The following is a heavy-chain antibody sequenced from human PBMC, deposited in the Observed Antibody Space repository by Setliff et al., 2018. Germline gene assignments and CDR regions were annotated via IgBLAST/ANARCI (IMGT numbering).Heavy chain of an antibody. CDR1: GGSISSSSYY. D-gene: IGHD6-19*01. J-gene: IGHJ6*02. Sequence: SETLSLTCTVSGGSISSSSYYWGWIRQPPGKGLEWIGSIYYSGSTYYNPSLKSRVTISVDTSKNQFSLKLSSVTAADTAVYYCARVSQYSSGWYYYYYYGMDVWGQGTTVTSP. CDR3: ARVSQYSSGWYYYYYYGMDV. CDR2: IYYSGST. V-gene: IGHV4-39*07.